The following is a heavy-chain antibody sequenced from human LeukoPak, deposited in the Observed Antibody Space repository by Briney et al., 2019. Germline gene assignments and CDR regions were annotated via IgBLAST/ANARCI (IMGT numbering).Heavy chain of an antibody. Sequence: PGGSLRLSCAASRFTVSSNYMSWVRQAPGKGLEWVSAISGSGGSTYYADSVKGRFTISRDNSKNTLYLQMNSLRAEDTAVYYCAKDLFVRSGQWGYFDYWGQGTLVTVSS. V-gene: IGHV3-23*01. J-gene: IGHJ4*02. CDR3: AKDLFVRSGQWGYFDY. CDR1: RFTVSSNY. D-gene: IGHD2-15*01. CDR2: ISGSGGST.